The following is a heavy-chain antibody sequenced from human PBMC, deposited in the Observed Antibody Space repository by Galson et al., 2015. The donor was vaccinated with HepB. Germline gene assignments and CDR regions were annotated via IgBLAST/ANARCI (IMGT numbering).Heavy chain of an antibody. CDR2: ISGSGGST. V-gene: IGHV3-23*01. D-gene: IGHD3-9*01. CDR1: GFTFSSYA. CDR3: AKDDILTGYYHYYYYGMDV. Sequence: SLRLSCAASGFTFSSYAMSWVRQAPGKGLEWVSAISGSGGSTYYADSVKGRFTISRDNSKNTLYLQMNSLRAEDTAVYYCAKDDILTGYYHYYYYGMDVWGQGTTVTVSS. J-gene: IGHJ6*02.